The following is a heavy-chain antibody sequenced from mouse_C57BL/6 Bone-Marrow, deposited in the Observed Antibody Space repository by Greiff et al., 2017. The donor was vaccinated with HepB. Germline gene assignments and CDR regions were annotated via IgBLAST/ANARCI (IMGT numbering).Heavy chain of an antibody. J-gene: IGHJ3*01. V-gene: IGHV1-15*01. D-gene: IGHD4-1*01. Sequence: VQGVESGAELVRPGASVTLSCKASGYTFTDYEMHWVKQTPVHGLEWIGAIDPETGGTAYNQKFKGKAILTADKSSSTAYMELRSLTSEDSAVYYCTELGGLAWFAYWGQGTLVTVSA. CDR3: TELGGLAWFAY. CDR2: IDPETGGT. CDR1: GYTFTDYE.